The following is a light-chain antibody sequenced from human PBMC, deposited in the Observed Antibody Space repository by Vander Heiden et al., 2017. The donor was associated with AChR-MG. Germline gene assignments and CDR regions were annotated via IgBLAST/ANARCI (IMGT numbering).Light chain of an antibody. CDR1: QDISNY. V-gene: IGKV1-33*01. CDR2: DAA. Sequence: DIHMTQSPSFLSASVGARVTITCQASQDISNYLNWYQQKPGKAPKLLIYDAANLETGVPSRFSGSGSGTDFTFTISSLQPEDIATYYCQQYDNLPFTFGPGTKVDIK. CDR3: QQYDNLPFT. J-gene: IGKJ3*01.